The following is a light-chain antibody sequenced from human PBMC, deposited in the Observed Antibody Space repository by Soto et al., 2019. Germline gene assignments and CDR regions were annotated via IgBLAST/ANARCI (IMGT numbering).Light chain of an antibody. V-gene: IGKV1-39*01. J-gene: IGKJ5*01. CDR1: RSIGNN. Sequence: EIQVTQSPTSLSASVGDRVTITCRASRSIGNNLNWYQQRPGKAPQLLIYAASSLQSGVPSRFSGSSSGTDFTLIINGLQPEDFATYYCQQSFSPHIAFVQGTRL. CDR2: AAS. CDR3: QQSFSPHIA.